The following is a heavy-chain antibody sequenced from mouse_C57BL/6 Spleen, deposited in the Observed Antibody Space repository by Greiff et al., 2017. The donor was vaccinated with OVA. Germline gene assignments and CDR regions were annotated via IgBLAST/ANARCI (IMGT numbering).Heavy chain of an antibody. V-gene: IGHV1-80*01. D-gene: IGHD3-1*01. CDR2: IYPGDGDT. Sequence: VQLKESGAELVKPGASVKISCKASGYAFSSYWMNWVKQRPGKGLEWIGQIYPGDGDTNYNGKFKGKATLTADKSSSTAYMQLSSLTSEDSSVYFCARSGDPYAMDYWGQGTSVTVSS. J-gene: IGHJ4*01. CDR3: ARSGDPYAMDY. CDR1: GYAFSSYW.